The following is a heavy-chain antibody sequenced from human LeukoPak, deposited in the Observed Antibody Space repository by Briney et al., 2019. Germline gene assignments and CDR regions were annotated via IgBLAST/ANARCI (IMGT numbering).Heavy chain of an antibody. CDR3: ARHEASIYYYDSSGYRSWFDP. V-gene: IGHV4-39*01. J-gene: IGHJ5*02. CDR2: IYYSGST. D-gene: IGHD3-22*01. CDR1: GGSISSSSYY. Sequence: SETLSLTCTVSGGSISSSSYYWGWIRQPPGRGLEWIGSIYYSGSTYYNLSLKSRVTISVDTSKNQFSLKLSSVTAADTAVYYCARHEASIYYYDSSGYRSWFDPWGQGTLVTVSS.